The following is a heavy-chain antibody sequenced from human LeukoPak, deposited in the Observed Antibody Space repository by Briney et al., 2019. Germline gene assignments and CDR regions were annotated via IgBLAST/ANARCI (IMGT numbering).Heavy chain of an antibody. J-gene: IGHJ4*02. V-gene: IGHV3-74*01. CDR3: TSDTVNTAVGIDY. CDR1: GFTFSRHF. CDR2: MNADGSSS. D-gene: IGHD5-18*01. Sequence: GGSLRLSCAGSGFTFSRHFMHWVRQAPGKGLVWVSRMNADGSSSNYADSVKGRFTISRDNAKNTLHLQMVSLSAEDTAVYYCTSDTVNTAVGIDYWGQGTLVTVSS.